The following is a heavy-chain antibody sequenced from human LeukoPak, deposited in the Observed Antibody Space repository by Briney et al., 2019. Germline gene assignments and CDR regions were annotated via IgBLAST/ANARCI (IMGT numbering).Heavy chain of an antibody. CDR3: ARKFLGSRGYYFDC. D-gene: IGHD3-10*01. CDR1: GYTFTSYD. V-gene: IGHV1-8*01. CDR2: MNPNTANT. J-gene: IGHJ4*02. Sequence: ASVKVSCKASGYTFTSYDINWVRQATGQGLEWMGWMNPNTANTGYAQKFRGRVTMTRNTSITTAYMELSSLRSDDTAIYYCARKFLGSRGYYFDCWGQGTLVIVSS.